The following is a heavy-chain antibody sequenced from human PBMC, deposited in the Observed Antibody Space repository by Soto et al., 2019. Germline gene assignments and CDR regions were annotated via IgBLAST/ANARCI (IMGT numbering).Heavy chain of an antibody. V-gene: IGHV4-34*01. D-gene: IGHD6-13*01. CDR3: ARVMVAAGEKTVDWGY. CDR1: GGSFSVYY. J-gene: IGHJ4*02. CDR2: LNHSGST. Sequence: QVQLQQWGAGLLMPSETLSLTCAVSGGSFSVYYWSWIRQPPGKGLEWIGELNHSGSTNYNPSLERRVTISVDMSKHPFSLKLGSVTAADTAVYYCARVMVAAGEKTVDWGYWGQGTLVTVSS.